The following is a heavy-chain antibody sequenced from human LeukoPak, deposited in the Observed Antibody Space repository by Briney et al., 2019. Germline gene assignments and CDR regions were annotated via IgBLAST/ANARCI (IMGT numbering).Heavy chain of an antibody. CDR1: GFTFSSYA. V-gene: IGHV3-23*01. D-gene: IGHD3-10*01. CDR2: ISGSGGST. CDR3: AKDPYYYGSGSYAYFDY. Sequence: GGSLRLSCAASGFTFSSYAMSWVRQAPGKGLEWVSAISGSGGSTYYADSVKGRFTISGDNSKNTLYLQMNSLRAEDTAVYYCAKDPYYYGSGSYAYFDYWGQGTLVTVSS. J-gene: IGHJ4*02.